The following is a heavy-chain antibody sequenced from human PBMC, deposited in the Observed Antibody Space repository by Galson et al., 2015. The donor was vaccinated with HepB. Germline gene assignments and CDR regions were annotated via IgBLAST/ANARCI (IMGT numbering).Heavy chain of an antibody. V-gene: IGHV2-70*11. CDR3: ARSMIVVPDAFDI. CDR1: GFSLSTSGMC. J-gene: IGHJ3*02. D-gene: IGHD3-22*01. CDR2: IDWDDDK. Sequence: PALVKPTQTLTLPCTFSGFSLSTSGMCVSWIRQPPGKALEWLARIDWDDDKYYSTSLKTRLTISKDTSKNQVVLTMTNMDPVDTATYYCARSMIVVPDAFDIWGQGTMVTVSS.